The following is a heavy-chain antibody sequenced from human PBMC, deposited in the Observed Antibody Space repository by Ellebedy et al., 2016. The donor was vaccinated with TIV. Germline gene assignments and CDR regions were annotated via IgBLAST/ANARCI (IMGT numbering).Heavy chain of an antibody. CDR2: IYYSGST. CDR1: GGSISSSSYY. Sequence: MPSETLSLTCTVSGGSISSSSYYWGWIRQPPGKGLEWIGSIYYSGSTNYNPSLKSRVTISVDTSKNQFSLKLSSVTAADTAVYYCARAERMRWFDPWGQGTLVTVSS. V-gene: IGHV4-39*07. CDR3: ARAERMRWFDP. D-gene: IGHD1-1*01. J-gene: IGHJ5*02.